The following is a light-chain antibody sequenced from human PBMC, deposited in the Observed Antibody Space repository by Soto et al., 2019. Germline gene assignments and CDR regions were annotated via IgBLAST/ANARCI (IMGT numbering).Light chain of an antibody. CDR2: DAS. Sequence: IVLAHSPATLSLSAGERAALSFRASQSVSSYLAWYQQKPGQAPRLLIYDASNRATGIPARFSGSGSGTDFTLTISRLEPEDFAVYYCQQYGSPITFGQGTRLEIK. J-gene: IGKJ5*01. CDR1: QSVSSY. CDR3: QQYGSPIT. V-gene: IGKV3-11*01.